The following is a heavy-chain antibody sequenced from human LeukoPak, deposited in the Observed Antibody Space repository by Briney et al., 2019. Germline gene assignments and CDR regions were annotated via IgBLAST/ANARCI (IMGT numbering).Heavy chain of an antibody. V-gene: IGHV4-34*01. Sequence: SETLSLTCAVYGVSFSGYYWSWIRQPPGKGLEWIGEINHSGSTNYNPSLKSRVTISVDASKSQFSLKLSSVTAADTAVYYCARARGSYFASWGQGTLVTVS. CDR1: GVSFSGYY. D-gene: IGHD1-26*01. CDR3: ARARGSYFAS. CDR2: INHSGST. J-gene: IGHJ4*02.